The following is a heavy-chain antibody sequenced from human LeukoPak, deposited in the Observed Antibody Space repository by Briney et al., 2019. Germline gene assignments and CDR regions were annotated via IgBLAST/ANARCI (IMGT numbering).Heavy chain of an antibody. V-gene: IGHV4-34*01. J-gene: IGHJ4*02. Sequence: SETLSLTCAVYGGSFSGYYWIWIRQPPGKGLEWIGEINHSGSTNYNPSLKSRVTISVDTSKNQFSLKLSSVTAADTAVYYCARGREELVVPAYYFDYWGQGTLVTVSS. CDR3: ARGREELVVPAYYFDY. CDR1: GGSFSGYY. D-gene: IGHD2-2*01. CDR2: INHSGST.